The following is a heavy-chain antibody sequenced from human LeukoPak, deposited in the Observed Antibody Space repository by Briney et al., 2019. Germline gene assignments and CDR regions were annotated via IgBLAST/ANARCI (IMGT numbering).Heavy chain of an antibody. J-gene: IGHJ4*02. V-gene: IGHV4-59*01. CDR1: GGSINSYY. CDR3: ARGGWSYDY. Sequence: SETLSLTCTVSGGSINSYYWSWTRQPPGKGLEWIGYIYYNGNTNYNSSLKSRVTISVDTSKNQVSLNLRSVTAADTAVHYCARGGWSYDYWGQGTLVTVSS. CDR2: IYYNGNT. D-gene: IGHD6-19*01.